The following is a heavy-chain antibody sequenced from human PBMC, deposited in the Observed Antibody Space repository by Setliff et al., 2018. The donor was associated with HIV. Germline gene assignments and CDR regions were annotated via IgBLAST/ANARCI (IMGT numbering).Heavy chain of an antibody. Sequence: ASVKVSCKASGYTFTGYYMHWVRQAPGQGLEWMGWINPNNGGTNYAQKFQGRVTMTRDTSISTAYMELSRLRSDDTAVYYCARDYYDTSGYYQYYFDYWGQGTLVTVSS. D-gene: IGHD3-22*01. CDR1: GYTFTGYY. V-gene: IGHV1-2*02. CDR3: ARDYYDTSGYYQYYFDY. J-gene: IGHJ4*02. CDR2: INPNNGGT.